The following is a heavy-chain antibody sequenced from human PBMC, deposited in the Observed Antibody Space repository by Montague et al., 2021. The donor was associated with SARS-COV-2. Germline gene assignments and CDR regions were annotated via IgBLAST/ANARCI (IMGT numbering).Heavy chain of an antibody. CDR3: ARHPIGSFPRYGMDV. CDR2: IYYSGST. J-gene: IGHJ6*02. Sequence: SETLSLTCTVSGGSISSYYWSWIRQPPGKGLEWIGYIYYSGSTNSNPSPTIRVSISVDTSKNQFSLKLSSVTAADTAVYYCARHPIGSFPRYGMDVWGQGTTVTVSS. D-gene: IGHD2-15*01. CDR1: GGSISSYY. V-gene: IGHV4-59*08.